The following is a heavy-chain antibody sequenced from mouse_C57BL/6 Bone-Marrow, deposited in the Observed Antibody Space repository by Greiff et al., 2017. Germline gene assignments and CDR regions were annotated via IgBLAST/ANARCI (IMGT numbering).Heavy chain of an antibody. CDR1: GSTFTDYE. D-gene: IGHD4-1*01. J-gene: IGHJ2*01. CDR2: IDPETGGT. Sequence: VQLQQSGAELVRPGASVTLSCKASGSTFTDYEMHWVKQTPVHGLEWIGAIDPETGGTAYNQKFKGKAILTADKSSSTAYMELRSLTSEDSAVYYCTRNWDDYWGQGTTLTVSS. V-gene: IGHV1-15*01. CDR3: TRNWDDY.